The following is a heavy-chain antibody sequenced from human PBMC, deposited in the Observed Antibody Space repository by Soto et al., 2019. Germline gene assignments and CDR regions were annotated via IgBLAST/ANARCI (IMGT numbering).Heavy chain of an antibody. J-gene: IGHJ6*02. CDR3: ARVIGTTYYYYGMDV. CDR2: IYHSGTT. Sequence: LETLSLTCVVSGGSSSSSNWWSWVRQAPGKGLEWIGEIYHSGTTNNNPSLKNRVTILVDKSKNQFSLKLSSVTAADTAVYYCARVIGTTYYYYGMDVWGQGTTVTVSS. V-gene: IGHV4-4*02. CDR1: GGSSSSSNW. D-gene: IGHD1-7*01.